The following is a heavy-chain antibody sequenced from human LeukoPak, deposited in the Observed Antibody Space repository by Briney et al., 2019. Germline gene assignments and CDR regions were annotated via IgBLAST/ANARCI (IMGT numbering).Heavy chain of an antibody. V-gene: IGHV4-34*01. J-gene: IGHJ5*02. D-gene: IGHD3-10*01. CDR3: ARPRSHPHYYGSGRVGRWFDP. Sequence: KPSETLSLTCAVYGGSFSGYYWSWIRQPPGKGLEWIGEINHSGSTNYNPSLKSRVTISVDTSKNQFSLKLSSVTAADTAVYYCARPRSHPHYYGSGRVGRWFDPWGQGTLVTVSS. CDR2: INHSGST. CDR1: GGSFSGYY.